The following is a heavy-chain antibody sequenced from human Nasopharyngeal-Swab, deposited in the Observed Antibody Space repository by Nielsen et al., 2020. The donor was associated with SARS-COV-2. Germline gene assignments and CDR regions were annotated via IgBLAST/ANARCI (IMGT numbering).Heavy chain of an antibody. V-gene: IGHV1-69*13. CDR2: IIPIFGTA. J-gene: IGHJ6*02. CDR3: ARELYCSSTSCSPYYYYDMDV. Sequence: SVKVSCKASGGTFSSYAISWVRQAPGQGLEWMGGIIPIFGTANYAQKFQGRVTITADESTSTAYMELSSLRSEDTAVYYCARELYCSSTSCSPYYYYDMDVWGQGTLVTVSS. D-gene: IGHD2-2*01. CDR1: GGTFSSYA.